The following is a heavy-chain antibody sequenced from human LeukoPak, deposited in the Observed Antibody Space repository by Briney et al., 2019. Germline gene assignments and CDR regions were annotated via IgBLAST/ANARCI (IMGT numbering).Heavy chain of an antibody. CDR2: ISSSSSYI. CDR1: GFTFSSYS. D-gene: IGHD6-19*01. J-gene: IGHJ4*02. V-gene: IGHV3-21*01. Sequence: GGSLRLSCAASGFTFSSYSMNWVRQAPGKGPEWVSSISSSSSYIYYADSVKGRFTISRDNAKNSLYLQMNSLRAEDTAVYYCARAYSSGWYVGYYFDYWGQGTLVTVSS. CDR3: ARAYSSGWYVGYYFDY.